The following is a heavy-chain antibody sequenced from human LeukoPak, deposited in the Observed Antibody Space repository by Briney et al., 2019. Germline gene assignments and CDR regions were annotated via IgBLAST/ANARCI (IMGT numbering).Heavy chain of an antibody. Sequence: GGSLRLSCAGSGFRFSSYRMNWVRQSPGKGLEWVSFISGTSTTIDYADSVKGRFTISRDNAQNSLYLQMNSLRGEGTAVYYCATSGNYRFDYWGQGTLVTVSS. CDR3: ATSGNYRFDY. V-gene: IGHV3-48*01. CDR1: GFRFSSYR. D-gene: IGHD1-26*01. J-gene: IGHJ4*02. CDR2: ISGTSTTI.